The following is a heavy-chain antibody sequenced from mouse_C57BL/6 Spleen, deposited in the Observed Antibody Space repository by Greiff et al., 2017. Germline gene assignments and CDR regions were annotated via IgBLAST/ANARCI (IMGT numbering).Heavy chain of an antibody. Sequence: EVQLQQSGAELVRPGASVKLSCTASGFNIKGACMHWVKQRPEQGLEWIGWIDPENGDTEYASKFQGKATITADTSSNTAYLQLSSLTSEDTAVYYCTDYGYAAGYWGQGTLVTVSA. J-gene: IGHJ3*01. CDR3: TDYGYAAGY. CDR1: GFNIKGAC. D-gene: IGHD2-2*01. CDR2: IDPENGDT. V-gene: IGHV14-4*01.